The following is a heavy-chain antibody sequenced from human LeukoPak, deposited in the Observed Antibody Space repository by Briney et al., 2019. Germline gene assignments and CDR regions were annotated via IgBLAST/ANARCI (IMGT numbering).Heavy chain of an antibody. J-gene: IGHJ4*02. V-gene: IGHV3-20*04. CDR1: GFTFDDYA. D-gene: IGHD6-6*01. Sequence: PGGPLSLSCSASGFTFDDYAMSWVRQAPGKGLEWVSGINWNGGSKGYADSVKGRFTISRDNAKNSLYLQMNSLRAEDTALYYCARDRYSSSAGVFDYWGQGTLVTVSS. CDR3: ARDRYSSSAGVFDY. CDR2: INWNGGSK.